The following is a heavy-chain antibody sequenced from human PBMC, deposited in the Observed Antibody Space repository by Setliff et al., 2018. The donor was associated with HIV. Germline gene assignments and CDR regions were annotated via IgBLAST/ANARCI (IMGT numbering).Heavy chain of an antibody. CDR2: IHYSGSF. Sequence: SETLSLTCTVSGGSISGHYWPWIRQAPGKGLEWIGTIHYSGSFVYSPSLKSRVIMSVDTSKNRFSLRLSSVSAADTAVYYCARTSYNFWGGPDSWGQGTLVTVSS. CDR1: GGSISGHY. V-gene: IGHV4-59*08. J-gene: IGHJ4*02. D-gene: IGHD3-3*01. CDR3: ARTSYNFWGGPDS.